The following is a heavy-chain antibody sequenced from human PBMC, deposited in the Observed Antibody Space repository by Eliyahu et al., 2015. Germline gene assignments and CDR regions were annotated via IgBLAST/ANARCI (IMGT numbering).Heavy chain of an antibody. V-gene: IGHV2-26*01. CDR3: ARLNLYDFWSGYHYGMDV. J-gene: IGHJ6*04. D-gene: IGHD3-3*01. Sequence: QVTLKESGPVLVXPTETLTLTXTVSXFSLSNAXMGVXWIRQPPGKALGWLAHIFSNDEKSYSTSLKSRLTISKDTSKSQVVLTMTNMDPVDTATYYCARLNLYDFWSGYHYGMDVWGKGTTVTVSS. CDR1: XFSLSNAXMG. CDR2: IFSNDEK.